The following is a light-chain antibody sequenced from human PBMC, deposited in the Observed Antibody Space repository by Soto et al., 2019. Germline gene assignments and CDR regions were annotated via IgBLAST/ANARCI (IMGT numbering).Light chain of an antibody. CDR2: GAS. Sequence: EIVLTQSPGSLSLSPGERATLSCRASQSVTNSYLAWYQQKPGQAPRLLMYGASTRATGIPDRFSGSGSGTDFTLTISRLEPEDFAVYYCQQYGSSPQTFGQGTKLEI. CDR3: QQYGSSPQT. CDR1: QSVTNSY. V-gene: IGKV3-20*01. J-gene: IGKJ2*01.